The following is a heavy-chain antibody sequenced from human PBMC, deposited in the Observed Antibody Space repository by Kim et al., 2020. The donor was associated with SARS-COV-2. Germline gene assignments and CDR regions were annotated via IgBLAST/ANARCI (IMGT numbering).Heavy chain of an antibody. CDR3: ARGATYYSFEY. V-gene: IGHV4-59*01. D-gene: IGHD1-26*01. CDR1: SGSISSYY. J-gene: IGHJ4*02. CDR2: IYYSGST. Sequence: SETLSLTCTVSSGSISSYYWNWIRQTPGKGLEWIGYIYYSGSTNYNPSLKSRVTISIDTSKNQFSLNLSSVTAADTAVYYCARGATYYSFEYWGQGTLVTVSS.